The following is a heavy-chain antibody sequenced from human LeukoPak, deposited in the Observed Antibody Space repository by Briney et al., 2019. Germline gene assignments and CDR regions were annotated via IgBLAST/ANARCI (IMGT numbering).Heavy chain of an antibody. Sequence: GGSLRLSCAASGFTFDDYGMSWVRQAPGKGLEWVSGINWNGGSTGYADSVKGRFTISRDNAKNSLYLQMNSLRAEDTAVYYCARDQGLELQPNDAFDIWGQGTMVTVSS. CDR1: GFTFDDYG. V-gene: IGHV3-20*04. J-gene: IGHJ3*02. CDR2: INWNGGST. D-gene: IGHD1-26*01. CDR3: ARDQGLELQPNDAFDI.